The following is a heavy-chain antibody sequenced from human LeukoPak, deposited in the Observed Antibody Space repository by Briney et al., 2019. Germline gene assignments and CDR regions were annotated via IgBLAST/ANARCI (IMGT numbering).Heavy chain of an antibody. Sequence: SQTLSLTRTVSGDSISSGDYYWSWIRQPAGKGLEWIGRISSSGSTNYNPSLKSRVTISVDTSKNQFSLKLSSVTAADTAVYFCARGPYSYDSSGAFDIWGQGTMVTVSS. CDR2: ISSSGST. D-gene: IGHD3-22*01. J-gene: IGHJ3*02. V-gene: IGHV4-61*02. CDR3: ARGPYSYDSSGAFDI. CDR1: GDSISSGDYY.